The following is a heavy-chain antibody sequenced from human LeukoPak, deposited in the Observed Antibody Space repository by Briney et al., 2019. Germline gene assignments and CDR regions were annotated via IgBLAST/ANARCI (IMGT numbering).Heavy chain of an antibody. CDR2: IWYDGSEK. Sequence: PGGSLRLSCAASGFNFRSYGMNWVRLAPGKGLEWIAVIWYDGSEKYYAESVKGRFTISRDNSRNTLYLQMNNLRVEDTGLYYCAKDYRTGTQCSPPPTFWGQGTLVTVSS. D-gene: IGHD1-14*01. J-gene: IGHJ4*02. V-gene: IGHV3-33*03. CDR1: GFNFRSYG. CDR3: AKDYRTGTQCSPPPTF.